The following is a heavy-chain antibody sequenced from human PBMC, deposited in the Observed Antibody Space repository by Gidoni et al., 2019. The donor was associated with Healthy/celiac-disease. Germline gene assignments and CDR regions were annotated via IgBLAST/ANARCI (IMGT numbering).Heavy chain of an antibody. D-gene: IGHD6-13*01. CDR1: GGSFCCYY. V-gene: IGHV4-34*01. CDR3: ARTAAAGPYNWFDP. J-gene: IGHJ5*02. Sequence: QVQLQQWGAGRSKPSDTLSLTCAVYGGSFCCYYWSWIRQPPGKGLAWIVEINNSGSTTYNQPLKRRVTISVDTSKNQFSLKLSSVTAADTAVYYCARTAAAGPYNWFDPWGQGTLVTVSS. CDR2: INNSGST.